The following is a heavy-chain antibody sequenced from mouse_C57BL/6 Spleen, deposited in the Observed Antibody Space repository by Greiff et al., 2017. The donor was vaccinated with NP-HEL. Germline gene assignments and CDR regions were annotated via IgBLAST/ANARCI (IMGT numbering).Heavy chain of an antibody. D-gene: IGHD4-1*01. CDR3: ARSANWDAFFDD. Sequence: VQLQQSGPELVKPGASVKMSCKASGYTFTDYNMHWVKQSHGKSLEWIGYINPNNGGTSFNQKSKGKATLTVNKSSSTAYMELRSLTSEDSAVYYCARSANWDAFFDDWGQGTTLTVSS. CDR1: GYTFTDYN. J-gene: IGHJ2*01. CDR2: INPNNGGT. V-gene: IGHV1-22*01.